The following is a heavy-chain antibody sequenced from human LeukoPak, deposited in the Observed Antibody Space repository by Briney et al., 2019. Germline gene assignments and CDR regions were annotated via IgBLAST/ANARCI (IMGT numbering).Heavy chain of an antibody. CDR1: GGSVSSGSYY. D-gene: IGHD3-10*01. CDR2: IYYSGST. CDR3: ARDASGYYGSGSYHYYYYGMDV. V-gene: IGHV4-61*01. Sequence: SETPSLTCTVSGGSVSSGSYYWSWIRQPPGKGLEWIGYIYYSGSTNYNPSLKSRVTISVDTSKNQFSLKLSSVTAADTAVYYCARDASGYYGSGSYHYYYYGMDVWGKGTTVTVSS. J-gene: IGHJ6*04.